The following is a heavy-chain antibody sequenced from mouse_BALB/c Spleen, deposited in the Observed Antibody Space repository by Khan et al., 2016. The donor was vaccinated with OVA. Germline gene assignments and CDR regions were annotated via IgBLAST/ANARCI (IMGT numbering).Heavy chain of an antibody. Sequence: EVHLVESGGDLVKPGGSLKLSCAASGFTFSSYSMSWVRQTPDKRLEWVATISSDGDYTYYPDSVKGRFTISRDNAKNTLYLQRSSLKSEDTAMYYWASHLTGSFAYWGQGTLVTVSA. CDR1: GFTFSSYS. V-gene: IGHV5-6*01. D-gene: IGHD4-1*01. CDR3: ASHLTGSFAY. CDR2: ISSDGDYT. J-gene: IGHJ3*01.